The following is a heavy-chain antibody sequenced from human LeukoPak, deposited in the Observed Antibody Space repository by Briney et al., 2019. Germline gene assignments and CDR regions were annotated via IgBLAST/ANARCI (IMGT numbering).Heavy chain of an antibody. D-gene: IGHD3-10*01. V-gene: IGHV4-4*07. CDR2: IYTSGST. CDR3: ARVNYYGSGSSLFDY. Sequence: SETLSLTCTVSGGSISSYYWSWIRQPAGKGLEWIGRIYTSGSTNYNPSLKGRVTMSVDTSKNQFSLKLSSVTAADTAVYYCARVNYYGSGSSLFDYWGQGTLVTVSS. J-gene: IGHJ4*02. CDR1: GGSISSYY.